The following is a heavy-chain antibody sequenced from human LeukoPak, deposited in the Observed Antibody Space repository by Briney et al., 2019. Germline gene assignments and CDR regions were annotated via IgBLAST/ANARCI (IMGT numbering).Heavy chain of an antibody. CDR3: ATYDSWSGYNIAY. D-gene: IGHD3-3*01. CDR1: GFTLSSRW. CDR2: INRDGSEK. Sequence: GGSLRLSCVVSGFTLSSRWMMWVRQAPGKGLEWMTNINRDGSEKNYVDSVKGRFTITRDNAENSLYLQMNSLKVEDTAIYYCATYDSWSGYNIAYWGQGTLVTVST. V-gene: IGHV3-7*03. J-gene: IGHJ4*02.